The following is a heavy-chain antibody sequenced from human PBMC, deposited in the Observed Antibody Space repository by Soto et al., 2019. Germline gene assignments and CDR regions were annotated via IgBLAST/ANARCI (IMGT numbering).Heavy chain of an antibody. J-gene: IGHJ6*02. CDR2: ISGSGGST. V-gene: IGHV3-23*01. CDR1: GFTFSSYA. Sequence: EVQLLESGGGLVQPGGSLRLSCAASGFTFSSYAMIWVRQAPGKGLECVSGISGSGGSTYYADSVKGRFTISRDNSKKTLYLQINSLRVDDTAVYYCPKGVDSVVVPAAVLGYYYGMDVWGQGTTVTVSS. D-gene: IGHD2-2*01. CDR3: PKGVDSVVVPAAVLGYYYGMDV.